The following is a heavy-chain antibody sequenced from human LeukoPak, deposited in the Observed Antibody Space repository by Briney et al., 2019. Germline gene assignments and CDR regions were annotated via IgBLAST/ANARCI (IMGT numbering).Heavy chain of an antibody. Sequence: GGSLRLSCAASGFTFSSYAMSWVRQASGKGLEWVSHVSGSGGSTYYADSVKGRFTISRDNSKNALYLQMNSLRGDDTAAYYCAKRTDVLTGYYNAWGLGTLVTVSS. V-gene: IGHV3-23*01. CDR3: AKRTDVLTGYYNA. D-gene: IGHD3-9*01. CDR1: GFTFSSYA. J-gene: IGHJ5*02. CDR2: VSGSGGST.